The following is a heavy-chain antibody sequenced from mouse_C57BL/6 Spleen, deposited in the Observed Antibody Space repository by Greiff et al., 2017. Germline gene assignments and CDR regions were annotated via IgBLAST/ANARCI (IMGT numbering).Heavy chain of an antibody. CDR3: AREDGYDGFAY. CDR2: ISYDGSN. J-gene: IGHJ3*01. V-gene: IGHV3-6*01. Sequence: EVKLMESGPGLVKPSQSLSLTCSVTGYSITSGYYWNWIRQFPGNKLEWMGYISYDGSNNYNPSLKNRISITRDTSKNQFFLKLNSVTTEDTATYYCAREDGYDGFAYWGQGTLVTVSA. D-gene: IGHD2-2*01. CDR1: GYSITSGYY.